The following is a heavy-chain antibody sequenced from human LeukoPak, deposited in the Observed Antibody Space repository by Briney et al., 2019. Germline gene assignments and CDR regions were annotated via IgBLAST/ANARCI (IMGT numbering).Heavy chain of an antibody. Sequence: GGSLRLSCAASGFTFSSYAMSWVRQAPGKGLEWVSAISGSGGSTYYADSVKGRFTISRDNSKNTLYLQMNSLRAEDTAVYYCAKMRGGTMIVVVIAEFDYWGQGTLATVSS. CDR1: GFTFSSYA. CDR3: AKMRGGTMIVVVIAEFDY. J-gene: IGHJ4*02. V-gene: IGHV3-23*01. D-gene: IGHD3-22*01. CDR2: ISGSGGST.